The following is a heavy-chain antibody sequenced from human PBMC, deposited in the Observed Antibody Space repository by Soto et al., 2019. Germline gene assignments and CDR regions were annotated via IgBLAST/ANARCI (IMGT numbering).Heavy chain of an antibody. Sequence: GESLKISCKGSGYSFTSYWISWVRQMPGKGLEWMGRIDPSDSYTNYSPSFQGHVTISADKSISTAYLQWSSLKASDTAMYYCAGLNLWFGETDSFYYGMDVWGQGTTVIVAS. CDR3: AGLNLWFGETDSFYYGMDV. CDR2: IDPSDSYT. D-gene: IGHD3-10*01. CDR1: GYSFTSYW. J-gene: IGHJ6*02. V-gene: IGHV5-10-1*01.